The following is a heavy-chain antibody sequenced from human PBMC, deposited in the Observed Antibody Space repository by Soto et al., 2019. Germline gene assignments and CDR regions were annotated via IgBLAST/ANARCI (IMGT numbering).Heavy chain of an antibody. J-gene: IGHJ4*02. CDR3: TVDTCGPDY. V-gene: IGHV1-58*01. D-gene: IGHD2-21*01. Sequence: SVKVSCKTSGFTFSGSAVQWVRQIRGQGLEWIGWIVVGSGKAKYAPKFQQRVTISRDKSTNTAYLEVNSLRHGDTAIYYCTVDTCGPDYWGQGTLVTVSS. CDR2: IVVGSGKA. CDR1: GFTFSGSA.